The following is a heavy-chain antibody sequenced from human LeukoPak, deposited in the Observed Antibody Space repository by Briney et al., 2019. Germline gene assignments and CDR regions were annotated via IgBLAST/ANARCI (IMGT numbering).Heavy chain of an antibody. D-gene: IGHD2-15*01. CDR1: GGTFSSYA. J-gene: IGHJ4*02. V-gene: IGHV1-69*04. CDR2: IIPILGIA. Sequence: GASVKVSCKASGGTFSSYAISWVRQAPGQGLEWMGRIIPILGIANYAQKFQGRVTITADKSTSTVYMEMSSLRCEDTAVYYCARTPPRDNYFYYWGQGTLVTVSS. CDR3: ARTPPRDNYFYY.